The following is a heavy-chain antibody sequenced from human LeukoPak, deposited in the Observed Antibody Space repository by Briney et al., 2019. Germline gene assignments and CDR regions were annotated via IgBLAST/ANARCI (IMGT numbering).Heavy chain of an antibody. CDR3: ARAETGTVDY. CDR1: GFTFSSYA. CDR2: ISYDGSNK. Sequence: TGGSLRLSCAASGFTFSSYAMHWVRQAPGKGLEWVAVISYDGSNKYYADSVKGRFTISRDNSKNTLYLQMNSLRAEDTAVYYCARAETGTVDYWGQGTLVTVSS. D-gene: IGHD1-7*01. J-gene: IGHJ4*02. V-gene: IGHV3-30-3*01.